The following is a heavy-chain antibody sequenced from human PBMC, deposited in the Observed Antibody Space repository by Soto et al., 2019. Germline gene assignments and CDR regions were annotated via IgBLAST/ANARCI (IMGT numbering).Heavy chain of an antibody. V-gene: IGHV4-59*08. CDR2: IYYSGST. J-gene: IGHJ4*02. Sequence: PSETLSLTCTVSGGSISSYYWSWIRQPPGKGLEWIGYIYYSGSTNYNPSLKSRVTISVDTSKNQFSLKLSSVTAADTAVYYCARSLGYYSTDYFDYWGQGTLVTVSS. D-gene: IGHD3-22*01. CDR3: ARSLGYYSTDYFDY. CDR1: GGSISSYY.